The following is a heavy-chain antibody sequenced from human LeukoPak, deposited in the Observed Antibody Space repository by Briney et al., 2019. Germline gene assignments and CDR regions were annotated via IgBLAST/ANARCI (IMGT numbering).Heavy chain of an antibody. CDR2: INHSGST. J-gene: IGHJ4*02. D-gene: IGHD5-18*01. Sequence: SETLSLTCTVSGGSISSGDYYWSWIRQPPGKGLEWIGEINHSGSTNYNPSLKSRVTISVDTSKNQFSLKLSSVTAADTAVYYCARGRGYSYGYPPAQYYFDYWGQGTLVTVSS. V-gene: IGHV4-39*07. CDR1: GGSISSGDYY. CDR3: ARGRGYSYGYPPAQYYFDY.